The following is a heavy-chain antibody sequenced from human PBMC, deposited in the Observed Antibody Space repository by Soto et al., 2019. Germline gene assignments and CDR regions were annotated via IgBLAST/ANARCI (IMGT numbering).Heavy chain of an antibody. D-gene: IGHD1-26*01. Sequence: GGSLRLSCAASGFTFSSYAMSWVRQAPGKGLEWVSTISGSGYGTYYADSVKGRFTISRDNSKNTLYVQMNSLRAEDTAVYYCAKDRGAGSDKPYYFEYWGQGTLVTVSS. CDR2: ISGSGYGT. J-gene: IGHJ4*02. V-gene: IGHV3-23*01. CDR3: AKDRGAGSDKPYYFEY. CDR1: GFTFSSYA.